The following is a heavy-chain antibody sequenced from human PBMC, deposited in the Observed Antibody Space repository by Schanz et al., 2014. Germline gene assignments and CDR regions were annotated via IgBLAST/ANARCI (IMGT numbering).Heavy chain of an antibody. Sequence: QVQLVDSGGGLVKPGGSLRLSCAASGFTFSNYYMTWIRQAPGKGLEWVSDISDSGDSTHYADSVKGRFTISRDNAKISLCLQMNRLSSESTAVYYCAKVATASTDLDSWGLGTLVTVSS. CDR2: ISDSGDST. J-gene: IGHJ4*02. CDR3: AKVATASTDLDS. V-gene: IGHV3-11*04. CDR1: GFTFSNYY. D-gene: IGHD5-18*01.